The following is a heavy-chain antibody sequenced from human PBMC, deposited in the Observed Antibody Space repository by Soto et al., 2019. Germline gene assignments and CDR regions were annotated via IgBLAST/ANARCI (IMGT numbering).Heavy chain of an antibody. V-gene: IGHV3-30-3*01. Sequence: QVQLVESGGGVVQPGRSLRLSCAASGFTFSSYAMHWVRQAPGKGLEWVAVISYDGSNKYYADSVKGRFTISRDNSKNKLYLQMNSLRAEDTAGYYCARDRSGDYWGQGTLVTVSS. CDR1: GFTFSSYA. J-gene: IGHJ4*02. CDR2: ISYDGSNK. D-gene: IGHD3-10*01. CDR3: ARDRSGDY.